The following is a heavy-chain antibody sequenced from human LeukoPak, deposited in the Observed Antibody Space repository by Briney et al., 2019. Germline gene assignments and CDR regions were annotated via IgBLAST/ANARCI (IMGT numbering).Heavy chain of an antibody. J-gene: IGHJ6*03. CDR2: IYYSGST. V-gene: IGHV4-39*07. Sequence: SETLSLTCTVSGGSISSSGYYWGWIRQPPGKGLEWIGSIYYSGSTYYNPSLKSRVTISVDTSKKQFSLKLSSVTAADTAVYYCARVFSSSSGWYSYYYYMDVWGKGTTVTVSS. CDR1: GGSISSSGYY. CDR3: ARVFSSSSGWYSYYYYMDV. D-gene: IGHD6-19*01.